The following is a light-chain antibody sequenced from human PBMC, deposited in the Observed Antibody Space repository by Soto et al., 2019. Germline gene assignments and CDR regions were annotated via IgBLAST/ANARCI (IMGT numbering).Light chain of an antibody. CDR2: KAS. V-gene: IGKV1-5*03. CDR3: QQYNGYSRT. J-gene: IGKJ1*01. Sequence: DIQMTQSPSTLSASVGDRVTITCRASQSISSWLAWYQQKPGKAPKLLIYKASILQSGVPSRFRGSGSGTEFTLTITSLQPDDFATYYCQQYNGYSRTFGQGTKVEV. CDR1: QSISSW.